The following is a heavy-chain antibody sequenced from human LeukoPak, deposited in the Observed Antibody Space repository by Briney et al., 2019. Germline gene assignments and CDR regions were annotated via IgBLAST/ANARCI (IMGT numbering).Heavy chain of an antibody. V-gene: IGHV4-4*07. CDR3: ARENSGSYRAFDY. J-gene: IGHJ4*02. CDR1: GGSISSYY. CDR2: IYTSWRT. D-gene: IGHD1-26*01. Sequence: PSETLSLTCTVSGGSISSYYWSWIRQPAGKGLEWIGRIYTSWRTNYNASLKSRVSMLVDTSQNQFSLKLSSVTAADTAVFYCARENSGSYRAFDYWGQGTLVTVSS.